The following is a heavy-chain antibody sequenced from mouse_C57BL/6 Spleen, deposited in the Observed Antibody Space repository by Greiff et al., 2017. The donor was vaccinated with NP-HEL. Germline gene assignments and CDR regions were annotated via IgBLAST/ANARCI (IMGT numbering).Heavy chain of an antibody. V-gene: IGHV1-15*01. CDR3: TRIGSSSAWFAY. J-gene: IGHJ3*01. D-gene: IGHD1-1*01. CDR2: IDPETGGT. CDR1: GYTFTDYE. Sequence: VQLQQSGAELVRPGASVTLSCKASGYTFTDYEMHWVKQTPVHGLEWIGAIDPETGGTAYNQKFKGKAILTADKSSSTAYMELRRLTSEDAAVYYCTRIGSSSAWFAYWGQGALVTVSA.